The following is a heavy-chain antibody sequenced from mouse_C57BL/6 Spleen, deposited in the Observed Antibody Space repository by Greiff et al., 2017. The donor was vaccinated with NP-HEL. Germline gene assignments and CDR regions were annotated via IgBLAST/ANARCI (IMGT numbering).Heavy chain of an antibody. CDR3: ARDYGSSYWYFDV. J-gene: IGHJ1*03. D-gene: IGHD1-1*01. CDR1: GFTFSDYG. Sequence: VKLVESLKLSCAASGFTFSDYGMHWVRQAPEKGLEWVAYISSGSSTIYYADTVKGRFTISRDNAKNTLFLQMTSLRSEDTAMYYCARDYGSSYWYFDVWGTGTTVTVSS. CDR2: ISSGSSTI. V-gene: IGHV5-17*01.